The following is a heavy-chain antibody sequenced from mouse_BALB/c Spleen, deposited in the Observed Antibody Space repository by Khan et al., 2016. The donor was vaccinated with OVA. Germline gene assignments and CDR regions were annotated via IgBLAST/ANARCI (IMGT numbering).Heavy chain of an antibody. Sequence: VQLEESGPGLVQPSQSLSITCTVSGFSLTTYGVHWVRQSPGKGLEWLGVIWSGGSTDYNAAFISRLSISKDNSKSQVFFKMNSLQANDTAIYYCARNYDYDEGLAYWGQGTLVTVSA. J-gene: IGHJ3*01. D-gene: IGHD2-4*01. V-gene: IGHV2-2*02. CDR1: GFSLTTYG. CDR3: ARNYDYDEGLAY. CDR2: IWSGGST.